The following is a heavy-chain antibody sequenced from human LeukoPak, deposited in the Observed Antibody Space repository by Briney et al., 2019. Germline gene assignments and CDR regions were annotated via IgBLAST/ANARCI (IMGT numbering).Heavy chain of an antibody. D-gene: IGHD2-21*02. CDR2: IYSGGST. CDR1: GFTVSSIY. J-gene: IGHJ4*02. Sequence: GGSLRLSCAASGFTVSSIYMSWVRQAPGKGLEWVSVIYSGGSTYYADSVKGRFTISRDNSKNTLYLQMNSLRAEDTAVYYCAKDRDIVVVTDLRYWGQGTLVTVSS. CDR3: AKDRDIVVVTDLRY. V-gene: IGHV3-53*01.